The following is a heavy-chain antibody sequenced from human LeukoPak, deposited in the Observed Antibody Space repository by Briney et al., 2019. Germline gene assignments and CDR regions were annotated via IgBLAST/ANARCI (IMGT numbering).Heavy chain of an antibody. CDR3: ARARVVRGSGSYLDY. V-gene: IGHV1-2*02. D-gene: IGHD3-10*01. Sequence: GASVKVSCKASGYTFTDYYMHWVRQAPGQGLEWMGWINPNSGGTKFAQKFQGRVTMTRDTSISTAYMELSRLRSDDTAVYYCARARVVRGSGSYLDYWGQGTLVTVSS. J-gene: IGHJ4*02. CDR1: GYTFTDYY. CDR2: INPNSGGT.